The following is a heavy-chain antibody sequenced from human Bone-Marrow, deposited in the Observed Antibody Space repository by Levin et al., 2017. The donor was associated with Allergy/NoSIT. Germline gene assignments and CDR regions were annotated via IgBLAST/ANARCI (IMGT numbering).Heavy chain of an antibody. V-gene: IGHV3-15*01. CDR1: GFTFSNAW. CDR3: TTLGYCSSTSCYEGSYYYYYYMDV. J-gene: IGHJ6*03. Sequence: GESLKISCAASGFTFSNAWMSWVRQAPGKGLEWVGRIKSKTDGGTTDYAAPVKGRFTISRDDSKNTLYLQMNSLKTEDTAVYYCTTLGYCSSTSCYEGSYYYYYYMDVWGKGTTVTVSS. D-gene: IGHD2-2*01. CDR2: IKSKTDGGTT.